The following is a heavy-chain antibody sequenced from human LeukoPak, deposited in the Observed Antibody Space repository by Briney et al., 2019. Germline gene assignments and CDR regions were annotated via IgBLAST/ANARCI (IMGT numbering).Heavy chain of an antibody. D-gene: IGHD3-22*01. Sequence: SGTLSLTRAVSGGSISSSNWWSWVRQPPGKGLEWIGEIYHSGSTNYNPSLKSRVTISVDKSKNQFSLKLSSVTAADTAVYYCARGEYYYDSSGYSPDYWGQGTLVTVSS. J-gene: IGHJ4*02. CDR2: IYHSGST. CDR1: GGSISSSNW. CDR3: ARGEYYYDSSGYSPDY. V-gene: IGHV4-4*02.